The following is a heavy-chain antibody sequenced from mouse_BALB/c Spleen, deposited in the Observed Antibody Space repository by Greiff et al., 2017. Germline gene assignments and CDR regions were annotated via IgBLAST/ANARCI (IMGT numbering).Heavy chain of an antibody. CDR1: GYTFTDYW. V-gene: IGHV1-69*01. J-gene: IGHJ4*01. CDR3: ARGGDYPMDY. CDR2: IDTSDSYT. Sequence: QVQLQQPGAELVMPGASVKMSCKASGYTFTDYWMHWVKQRPGQGLEWIGAIDTSDSYTSYNQKFKGKATLTVDESSSTAYMQLSSLTSEDSAVYSCARGGDYPMDYWGQGTSVTVSS. D-gene: IGHD5-5*01.